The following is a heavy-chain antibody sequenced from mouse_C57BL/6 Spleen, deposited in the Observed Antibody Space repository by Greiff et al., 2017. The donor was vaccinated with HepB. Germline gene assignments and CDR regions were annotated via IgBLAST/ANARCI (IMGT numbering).Heavy chain of an antibody. CDR1: GYTFTDYY. CDR3: ARWVVANYFDY. Sequence: VQLQQSGAELVRPGASVKLSCKASGYTFTDYYINWVKQRPGQGLEWIARIYPGSGNTYYNEKFKGKATLTAEKSSSTAYMQLSSLTSEDSAVYFCARWVVANYFDYWGQGTTLTVSS. J-gene: IGHJ2*01. D-gene: IGHD1-1*01. CDR2: IYPGSGNT. V-gene: IGHV1-76*01.